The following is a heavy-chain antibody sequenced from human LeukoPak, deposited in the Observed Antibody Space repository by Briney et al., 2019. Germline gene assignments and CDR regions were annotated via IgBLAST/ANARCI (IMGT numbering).Heavy chain of an antibody. Sequence: GGSLRLSCAASGFTVSSNYMSWVRQAPGKGLEWVSGIYSGGSTYYADSVKGRFTISRDNSKNTLYLQMNSLRAEDTAVYYCARTSADYGEVLFDYWGQGTLVTVSS. CDR3: ARTSADYGEVLFDY. J-gene: IGHJ4*02. D-gene: IGHD4-17*01. V-gene: IGHV3-53*01. CDR1: GFTVSSNY. CDR2: IYSGGST.